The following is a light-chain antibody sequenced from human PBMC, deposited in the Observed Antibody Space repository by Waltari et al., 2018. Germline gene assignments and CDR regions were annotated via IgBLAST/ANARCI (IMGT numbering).Light chain of an antibody. V-gene: IGKV4-1*01. J-gene: IGKJ2*01. CDR1: QSVLYSSNNKNY. CDR2: WAS. Sequence: DIVMTQSPDSLAVSLGERATINCKSSQSVLYSSNNKNYLAWYQQKPGQPPKLLIYWASTRESGVPDRFSGSGSGTDFTLTISSLQADDFATYYCQQHDTSSRTYAFGQGTKLEIK. CDR3: QQHDTSSRTYA.